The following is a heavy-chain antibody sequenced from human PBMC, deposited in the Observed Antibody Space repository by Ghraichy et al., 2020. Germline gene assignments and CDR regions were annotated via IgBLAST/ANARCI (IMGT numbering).Heavy chain of an antibody. CDR2: ISVSGGST. Sequence: GSLRLSCAASGFTFNTYAMSWVRQAPGKGLEWVSAISVSGGSTFYADSVKGRFTISRDNSNNTLYLRMNSLRAEDTAVYYCAKEYSSGRYVKWNFDLWGRGTLVTVSS. D-gene: IGHD6-19*01. CDR1: GFTFNTYA. J-gene: IGHJ2*01. CDR3: AKEYSSGRYVKWNFDL. V-gene: IGHV3-23*01.